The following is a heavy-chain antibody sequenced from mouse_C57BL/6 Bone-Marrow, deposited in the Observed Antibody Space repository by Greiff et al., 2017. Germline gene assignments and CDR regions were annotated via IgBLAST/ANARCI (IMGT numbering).Heavy chain of an antibody. CDR3: AIITTVVAHYYAMDY. D-gene: IGHD1-1*01. J-gene: IGHJ4*01. CDR1: GFTFTSYW. Sequence: VQLQQPGAELVRPGSSVKLSCKASGFTFTSYWMDWVKQRPGQGLEWIGNLYPSDSETHYNQKFKDKATLTVDKSSSTAYMQLSSLTSEDSAVYYCAIITTVVAHYYAMDYWGQGTSVTVSS. V-gene: IGHV1-61*01. CDR2: LYPSDSET.